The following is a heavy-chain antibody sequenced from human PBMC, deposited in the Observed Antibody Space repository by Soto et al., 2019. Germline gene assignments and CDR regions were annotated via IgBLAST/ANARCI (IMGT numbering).Heavy chain of an antibody. Sequence: QVQLLQSGAEVKKPGASVKVSCKASGYTFIRYYMNWVRQAPGQGLEWMGIINPGGGSTSYAQKFQGIVTMARDTSTSTFYMELSSLTSDDTAVYYCAREKRIPEDAYFDHWGQGTLVTVSS. J-gene: IGHJ4*02. CDR3: AREKRIPEDAYFDH. CDR1: GYTFIRYY. V-gene: IGHV1-46*01. CDR2: INPGGGST. D-gene: IGHD2-15*01.